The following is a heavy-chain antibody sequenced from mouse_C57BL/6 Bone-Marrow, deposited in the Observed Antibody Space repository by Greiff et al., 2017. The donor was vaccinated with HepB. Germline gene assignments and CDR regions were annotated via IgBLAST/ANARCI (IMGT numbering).Heavy chain of an antibody. V-gene: IGHV1-52*01. CDR3: ARKVSNYEYYFDY. CDR1: GYTFTSYW. J-gene: IGHJ2*01. Sequence: VQLQQPGAELVRPGSSVKLSCKASGYTFTSYWMHWVKQRPIQGLEWIGNIDPSDSETHYNQKFKDKATLTVDKSSSTAYMQLSSLTSEDSAVYYCARKVSNYEYYFDYWGQGTTLTVSS. CDR2: IDPSDSET. D-gene: IGHD2-5*01.